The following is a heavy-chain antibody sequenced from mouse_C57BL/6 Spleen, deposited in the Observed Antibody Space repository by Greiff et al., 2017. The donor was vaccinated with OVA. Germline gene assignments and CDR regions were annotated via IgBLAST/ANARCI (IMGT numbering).Heavy chain of an antibody. J-gene: IGHJ2*01. V-gene: IGHV1-5*01. D-gene: IGHD4-1*01. CDR3: TRGGLTGIDY. CDR1: GYTFTSYW. Sequence: VQLQQSGTVLARPGASVKMSCKTSGYTFTSYWMHWVKQRPGQGLEWIGAIYPGNSDTSYNQKFKGKVKLTAVTSASTAYMELSSLTNEDSAVYYCTRGGLTGIDYWGQGTTLTVSS. CDR2: IYPGNSDT.